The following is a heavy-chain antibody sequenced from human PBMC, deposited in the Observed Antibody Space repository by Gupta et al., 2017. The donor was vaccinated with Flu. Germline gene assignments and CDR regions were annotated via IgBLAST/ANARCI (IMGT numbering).Heavy chain of an antibody. V-gene: IGHV2-26*01. CDR2: IFSNDEK. J-gene: IGHJ3*02. Sequence: QVTLKESGPVLVKPTETLTLTCTVPGFSLSNARMGVSWIRPPPGKALEWLAHIFSNDEKSYSTSLKSRLTISKDTSKSQVVLTMTNMDPVDTATYYCARIRGNWNYGAFDIWGQGTMVTVSS. D-gene: IGHD1-7*01. CDR1: GFSLSNARMG. CDR3: ARIRGNWNYGAFDI.